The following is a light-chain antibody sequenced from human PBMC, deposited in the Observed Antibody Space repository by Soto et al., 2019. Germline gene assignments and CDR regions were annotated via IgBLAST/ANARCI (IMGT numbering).Light chain of an antibody. Sequence: DIPMTQSPFTVSASVGDRVTITCRASQTISSWLAWHQQKPGRAPKLLISKASSLESGVPSRFSGSGFGTEFTLTISSLQPDDFATYYCQQYNSYRAFGQGTKVDIK. CDR1: QTISSW. V-gene: IGKV1-5*03. CDR2: KAS. CDR3: QQYNSYRA. J-gene: IGKJ1*01.